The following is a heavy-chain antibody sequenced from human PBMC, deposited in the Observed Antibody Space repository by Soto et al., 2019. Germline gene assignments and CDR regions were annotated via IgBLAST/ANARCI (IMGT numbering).Heavy chain of an antibody. CDR1: GFTFSSYA. D-gene: IGHD3-9*01. CDR2: ISGSGGST. Sequence: EVQLLESGGGLVQPGGSLRLSCAASGFTFSSYAMSWVRQAPGKGLEWVSAISGSGGSTYYADSVKGRFTISRDNSKNTLYLPMNSLRAEDTAVYYCAKDSVPPDILTGYDAVYFDYWGQGTLVTVSS. V-gene: IGHV3-23*01. CDR3: AKDSVPPDILTGYDAVYFDY. J-gene: IGHJ4*02.